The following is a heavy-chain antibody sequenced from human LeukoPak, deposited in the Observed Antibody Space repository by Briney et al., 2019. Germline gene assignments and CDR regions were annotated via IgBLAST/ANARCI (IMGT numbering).Heavy chain of an antibody. CDR3: ARDGYYDSSGHFDY. J-gene: IGHJ4*02. V-gene: IGHV3-48*04. CDR2: INGRSGII. D-gene: IGHD3-22*01. Sequence: GGSLRLSCAASGFTFSHYPMNWVRQAPGKGLEWISYINGRSGIIYYADSFKGRCTISRDNAKNSLYLQMNSLRAEDTAVYYCARDGYYDSSGHFDYWGQGTLVTVSS. CDR1: GFTFSHYP.